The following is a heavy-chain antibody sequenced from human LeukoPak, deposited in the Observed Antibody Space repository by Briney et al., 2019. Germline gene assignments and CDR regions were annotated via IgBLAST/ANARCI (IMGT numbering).Heavy chain of an antibody. CDR1: GFTFSSYS. V-gene: IGHV3-21*01. J-gene: IGHJ6*02. Sequence: GGSLLLSCAAAGFTFSSYSMKGGRQAPGKGLEWVSSISSSSSYIYYADSVKGRFTISRHNAKNSLYLQMNSLRAEDTAVYYCAREDTAMVNYYGMDVWGQGTTVTVSS. D-gene: IGHD5-18*01. CDR2: ISSSSSYI. CDR3: AREDTAMVNYYGMDV.